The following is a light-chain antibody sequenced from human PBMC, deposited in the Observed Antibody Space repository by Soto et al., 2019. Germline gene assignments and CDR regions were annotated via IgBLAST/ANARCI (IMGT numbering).Light chain of an antibody. CDR1: SSNLGAGYD. CDR3: QAYDYSLTASV. J-gene: IGLJ3*02. V-gene: IGLV1-40*01. Sequence: QAVLTQPPSVSGAPGQRVTLSCTGNSSNLGAGYDVHWYQQLPGAAPKLVIFGNRNRPSGVPEQFSGSKSGTSASLAITGLQAEDEADYYCQAYDYSLTASVFGGGTKLTVL. CDR2: GNR.